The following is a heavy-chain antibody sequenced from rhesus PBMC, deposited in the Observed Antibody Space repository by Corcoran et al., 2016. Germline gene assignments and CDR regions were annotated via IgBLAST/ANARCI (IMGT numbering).Heavy chain of an antibody. CDR1: GGTISSGYCY. V-gene: IGHV4S12*01. Sequence: QVQLQESGPGVVTPSETLSLTCAVSGGTISSGYCYWSWIRQHPGKGLEWSGGIYIKSERTNYKPSLKSRVTIAKDTSKTQVSLKLSAVTATDTAVYYCARDGGGSWNGYYGLDSWGQGVLVTVSA. CDR3: ARDGGGSWNGYYGLDS. CDR2: IYIKSERT. D-gene: IGHD1-1-1*01. J-gene: IGHJ6*01.